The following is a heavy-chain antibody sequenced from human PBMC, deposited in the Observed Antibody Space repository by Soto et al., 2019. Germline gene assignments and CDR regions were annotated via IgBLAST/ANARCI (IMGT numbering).Heavy chain of an antibody. D-gene: IGHD2-8*01. CDR2: ISYDGSNK. J-gene: IGHJ4*02. CDR3: AKPVEGVYYFDY. Sequence: GGSLRLSCAASGFTFSSYGMHWVRQAPGKGLEWVAVISYDGSNKYYADSVKGRFTISRDNSKNTLYLQMNSLRAEDTAVYYCAKPVEGVYYFDYWGQGTLVTVSS. V-gene: IGHV3-30*18. CDR1: GFTFSSYG.